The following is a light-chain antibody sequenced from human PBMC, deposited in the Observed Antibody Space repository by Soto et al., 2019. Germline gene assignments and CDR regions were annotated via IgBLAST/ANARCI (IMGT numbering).Light chain of an antibody. Sequence: QSVLTQPASVSGSPGQSITISCTGTSSDVGAYNYVSWYQQHPGKAPQLIIYDVTNRPSGVSNRFSGSKSGNTASLTISGLQAEDDADYYCSSYTSSSTLVFGGGTKLTV. CDR3: SSYTSSSTLV. CDR1: SSDVGAYNY. CDR2: DVT. J-gene: IGLJ3*02. V-gene: IGLV2-14*03.